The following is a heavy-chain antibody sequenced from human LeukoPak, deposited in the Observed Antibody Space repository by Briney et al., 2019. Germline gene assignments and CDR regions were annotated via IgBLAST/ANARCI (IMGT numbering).Heavy chain of an antibody. CDR3: ARHKDDYVWGTFRFGFGR. D-gene: IGHD3-16*01. V-gene: IGHV4-59*08. CDR1: GGSISSYF. CDR2: IHYSGNT. Sequence: SETLSLTCTVSGGSISSYFWSWIRQPPGKGLEWIGCIHYSGNTNHHPSLNSRATISVDTSKNPFSLKLGSVTAADTSVYYCARHKDDYVWGTFRFGFGRWGQGSMVTVSS. J-gene: IGHJ4*02.